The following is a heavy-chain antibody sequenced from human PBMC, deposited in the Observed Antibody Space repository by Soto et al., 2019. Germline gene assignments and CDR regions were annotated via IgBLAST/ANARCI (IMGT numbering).Heavy chain of an antibody. V-gene: IGHV1-69*01. Sequence: QVQLVQSGAEVKKPGSSVKVSCKASGGTFSSYAISWVRQAPGQGLEWMGGIIPIFGTANYAQKFQGRVTITADESTSTDYMELSSLRSEDTAVYYCARDPVSITMVRGIDYYYYYGMDVWGQGTTVTVSS. CDR2: IIPIFGTA. D-gene: IGHD3-10*01. CDR1: GGTFSSYA. CDR3: ARDPVSITMVRGIDYYYYYGMDV. J-gene: IGHJ6*02.